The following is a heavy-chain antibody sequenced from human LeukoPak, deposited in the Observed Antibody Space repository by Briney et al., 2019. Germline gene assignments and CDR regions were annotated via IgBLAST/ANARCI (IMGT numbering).Heavy chain of an antibody. J-gene: IGHJ4*02. CDR3: AKYDYGSGSSPQDY. D-gene: IGHD3-10*01. CDR1: GFTFSSYA. Sequence: GGSLRLSCAASGFTFSSYAMSWVRQAPGKGLGWVSAISGSGGSTYYADSVKGRFTISRDNSKNTLYLQMNSLRAEDTAVYYCAKYDYGSGSSPQDYWGQGTLVTVSS. CDR2: ISGSGGST. V-gene: IGHV3-23*01.